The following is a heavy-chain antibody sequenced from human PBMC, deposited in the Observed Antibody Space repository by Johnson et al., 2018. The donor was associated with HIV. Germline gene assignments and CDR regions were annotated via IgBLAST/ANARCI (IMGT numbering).Heavy chain of an antibody. CDR1: GFTFDDYG. V-gene: IGHV3-11*04. D-gene: IGHD6-6*01. CDR3: ARDQGSSSSGGPDAFDI. CDR2: ISSSGSTI. J-gene: IGHJ3*02. Sequence: VQLVESGGGLVKPGGSLRLSCAASGFTFDDYGMSWVRQAPGKGLEWVSYISSSGSTIYYADSVKGRFTISRDNAKNSLYLQMNRLRAEDTAVYYCARDQGSSSSGGPDAFDIWGQGTMVTVSS.